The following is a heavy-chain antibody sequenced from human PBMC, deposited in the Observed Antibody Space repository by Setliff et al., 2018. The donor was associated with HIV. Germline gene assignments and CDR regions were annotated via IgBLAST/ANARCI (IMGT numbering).Heavy chain of an antibody. CDR3: ARGFDYAQRPPLYYFDY. V-gene: IGHV4-39*07. CDR1: GGSISSSTYY. CDR2: IYYSGNP. D-gene: IGHD2-2*01. J-gene: IGHJ4*02. Sequence: PSETLSLTCTVSGGSISSSTYYWGWIRQPPGKGLEWIGTIYYSGNPFYNPSLRSRVTISLDTSKNQFSLKLSSVTAADTAVYYCARGFDYAQRPPLYYFDYWGQGTLVTVSS.